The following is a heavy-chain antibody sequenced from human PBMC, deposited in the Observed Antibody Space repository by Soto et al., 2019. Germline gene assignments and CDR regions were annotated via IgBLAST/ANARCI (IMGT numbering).Heavy chain of an antibody. Sequence: ASVKVSCKASVYTFTSYGISWVRQAPGQGLEWMGWISAYNGNTNYAQKLQGRVTMTTDTSTSTAYLELRSLRSDDTAMYYCASESTYSSGWYRAFDIWGQGTMVTVSS. D-gene: IGHD6-19*01. J-gene: IGHJ3*02. CDR1: VYTFTSYG. V-gene: IGHV1-18*01. CDR3: ASESTYSSGWYRAFDI. CDR2: ISAYNGNT.